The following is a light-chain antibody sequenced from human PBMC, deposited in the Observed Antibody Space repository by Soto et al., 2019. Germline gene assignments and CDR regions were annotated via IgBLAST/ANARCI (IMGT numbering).Light chain of an antibody. Sequence: TVLTQSPGTLSLSPRERATLSCRASQSVSSTYLAWYQQKPGQAPRLLIYGASTRGTGIPDRFSGSGSGTDFTLTISRLEPEDFAVYFCQQYGSSPRTFGQGTKVEIK. V-gene: IGKV3-20*01. CDR3: QQYGSSPRT. J-gene: IGKJ1*01. CDR2: GAS. CDR1: QSVSSTY.